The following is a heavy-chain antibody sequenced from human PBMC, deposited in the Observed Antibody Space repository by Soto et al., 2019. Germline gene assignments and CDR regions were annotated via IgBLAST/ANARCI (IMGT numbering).Heavy chain of an antibody. J-gene: IGHJ4*02. D-gene: IGHD3-10*01. CDR1: GGSISSYY. CDR3: ARSRQGIYYFDY. Sequence: SETLSLTCTVSGGSISSYYWSWIQQPPGKGLEWIGYIYYSGSTNYNPSLKSRVTISVDTSKNQFSLNLSSVTAADTAVYYCARSRQGIYYFDYWGQGTLVTVSS. CDR2: IYYSGST. V-gene: IGHV4-59*12.